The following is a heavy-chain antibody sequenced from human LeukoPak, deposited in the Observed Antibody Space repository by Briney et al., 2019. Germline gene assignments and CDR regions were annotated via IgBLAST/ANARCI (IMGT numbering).Heavy chain of an antibody. CDR3: AYGGDAYKTGY. CDR2: IYYTGSP. V-gene: IGHV4-59*01. CDR1: GASITDYY. J-gene: IGHJ4*02. Sequence: SETLSLTCTVSGASITDYYWSWIRQPPAKGLEWIGYIYYTGSPNYNPSLKSRVTLSLDRSQNQFSLNLTSVTAADTAVYYCAYGGDAYKTGYWGQGTLVTVSS. D-gene: IGHD5-24*01.